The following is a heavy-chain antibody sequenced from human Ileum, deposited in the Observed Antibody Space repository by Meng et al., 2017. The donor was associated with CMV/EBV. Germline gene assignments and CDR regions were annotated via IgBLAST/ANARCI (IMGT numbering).Heavy chain of an antibody. V-gene: IGHV3-7*01. D-gene: IGHD6-13*01. J-gene: IGHJ4*02. Sequence: GGSLRLSCAVSGFTFSKYWMSWVRQAPGKGLEWVANIKEDGPKIYYVDSVKGRFSISRDNAKHSLYLQMNSLGAEDTAVYYCARVRGGLSSSWYYFDYWGQGTLVTVSS. CDR2: IKEDGPKI. CDR3: ARVRGGLSSSWYYFDY. CDR1: GFTFSKYW.